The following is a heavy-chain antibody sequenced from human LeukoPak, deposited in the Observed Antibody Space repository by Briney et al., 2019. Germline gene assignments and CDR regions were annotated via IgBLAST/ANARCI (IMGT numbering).Heavy chain of an antibody. Sequence: SETLSLTCTVSGDPISSYYWSWIRQPPGKGLEWIGYVYYTAGSADYNPSLKSRVTISEDTSKNKISLKLTSVTAADTAVYYCARVYQSAEYYFDYWGQGNLVSVSS. J-gene: IGHJ4*02. D-gene: IGHD2-2*01. V-gene: IGHV4-59*01. CDR1: GDPISSYY. CDR3: ARVYQSAEYYFDY. CDR2: VYYTAGSA.